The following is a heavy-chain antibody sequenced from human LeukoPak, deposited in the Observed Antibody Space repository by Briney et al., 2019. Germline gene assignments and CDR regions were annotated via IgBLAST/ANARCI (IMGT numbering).Heavy chain of an antibody. J-gene: IGHJ4*02. CDR2: ISYDGSNK. CDR3: ARVTSAAYFDY. Sequence: PGRSLRLSCAASGFTFSSYGMHWVRQAPGKGLEWVAVISYDGSNKYYADSVKGRFTISRDNSKNTLYLQMNSLRAEDTAVYYCARVTSAAYFDYWGQGTLVTVSS. D-gene: IGHD6-25*01. V-gene: IGHV3-30*19. CDR1: GFTFSSYG.